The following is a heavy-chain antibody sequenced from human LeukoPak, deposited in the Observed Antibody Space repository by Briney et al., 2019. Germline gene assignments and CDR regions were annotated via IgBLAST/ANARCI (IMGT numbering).Heavy chain of an antibody. CDR2: IGTAGDT. V-gene: IGHV3-13*01. J-gene: IGHJ5*02. CDR3: ARERRGWFDP. CDR1: GFTFSSYD. Sequence: TGGSLRLSCAASGFTFSSYDMHWVRHATGKGLEWVSAIGTAGDTYYPGSVKGRFTISRENAKNSLCLQMNGLRAGDTAVYYCARERRGWFDPWGQGTLVTVSS.